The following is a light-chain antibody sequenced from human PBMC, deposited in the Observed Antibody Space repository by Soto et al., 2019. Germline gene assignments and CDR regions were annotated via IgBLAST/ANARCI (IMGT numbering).Light chain of an antibody. J-gene: IGLJ3*02. CDR1: SSNIGGNT. V-gene: IGLV1-44*01. CDR3: AAWDDSVNGWV. CDR2: SND. Sequence: QSVLTQPPSASGTPGQRVTMSCSGSSSNIGGNTVNWYQQMPGTAPKLLIYSNDQRPSGVPDRFSGSKSGTSASLAISGLHAEDAADYYCAAWDDSVNGWVFGGGTQLTVL.